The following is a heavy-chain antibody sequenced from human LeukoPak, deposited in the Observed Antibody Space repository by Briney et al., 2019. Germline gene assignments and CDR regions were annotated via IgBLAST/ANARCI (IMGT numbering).Heavy chain of an antibody. J-gene: IGHJ4*02. D-gene: IGHD6-19*01. V-gene: IGHV3-7*01. CDR1: GFTFSSYW. Sequence: GGSLRLSCAASGFTFSSYWMHWVRQAPGKGLEWLANIRQDGSDIYYVDSVKGRFTISRDNAKNSLYLQMNSLRADDTAVYYCARPVAGTFEYWGQGTLVTVSS. CDR3: ARPVAGTFEY. CDR2: IRQDGSDI.